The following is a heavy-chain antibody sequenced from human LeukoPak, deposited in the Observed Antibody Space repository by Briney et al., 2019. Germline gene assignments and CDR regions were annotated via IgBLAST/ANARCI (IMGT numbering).Heavy chain of an antibody. CDR3: ASTTNPYYYDSSGYYYVY. CDR2: IYYSGST. J-gene: IGHJ4*02. V-gene: IGHV4-59*08. CDR1: GGSISSYY. D-gene: IGHD3-22*01. Sequence: SETLSLTCTVSGGSISSYYWSWIRQPPGKGLEWIGYIYYSGSTNYNPSLKSRVTISVDTSKNQFSLKLSSVTAADTAVYYCASTTNPYYYDSSGYYYVYWGQGTLVTVSS.